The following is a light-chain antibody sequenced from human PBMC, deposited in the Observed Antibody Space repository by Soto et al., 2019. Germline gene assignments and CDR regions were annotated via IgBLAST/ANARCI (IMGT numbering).Light chain of an antibody. CDR1: QSINNR. CDR2: DAS. V-gene: IGKV1-5*01. J-gene: IGKJ1*01. CDR3: QQFIDGWT. Sequence: IQMPQSPSTLSASIGDRVTITCRASQSINNRLAWYQQMPGKAPNLLIYDASTLESGVPSRFRGSGSETEFTLTISGLQPDDFATYYCQQFIDGWTFGQGTKVEIK.